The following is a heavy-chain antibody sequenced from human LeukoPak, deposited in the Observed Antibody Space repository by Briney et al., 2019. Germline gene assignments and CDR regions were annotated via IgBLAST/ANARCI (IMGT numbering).Heavy chain of an antibody. CDR2: INGGDSNT. D-gene: IGHD3-10*01. CDR3: AKDPADYYGSGSYPLDY. CDR1: GFTFRSYA. Sequence: SGGSLRLSCAGSGFTFRSYAMNWVRQAPGKGLEWVSGINGGDSNTFYADSVMGRFTISRDNSQNTLYLQMNSLRAEDTAVYYCAKDPADYYGSGSYPLDYWGQGTLVTVSS. J-gene: IGHJ4*02. V-gene: IGHV3-23*01.